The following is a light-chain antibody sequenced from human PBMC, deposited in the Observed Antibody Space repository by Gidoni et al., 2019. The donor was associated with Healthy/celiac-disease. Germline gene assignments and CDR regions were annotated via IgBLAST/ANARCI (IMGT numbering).Light chain of an antibody. V-gene: IGLV1-47*01. CDR2: RNN. J-gene: IGLJ3*02. CDR1: SSNIGSNY. Sequence: QPVLTQPPSASGTPGLRVTIPCSGSSSNIGSNYVYWYQQPPGTAPKLLNYRNNQRPSGVPVRFSGSKSGTSASLAISGLRSEDEADYYCAAWDDSLLWVFGGGTKLTVL. CDR3: AAWDDSLLWV.